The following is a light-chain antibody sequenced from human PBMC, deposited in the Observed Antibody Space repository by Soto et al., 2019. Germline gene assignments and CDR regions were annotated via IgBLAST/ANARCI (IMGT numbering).Light chain of an antibody. J-gene: IGKJ3*01. V-gene: IGKV3-15*01. CDR3: QKCDYLPI. CDR2: GAS. Sequence: EIVMTQSPGTLSLSPGDTATLSCRASQSLGSDLAWYQQKPGQAPRLLIFGASARPTGIPARISGSGSGTDFTFTISSLQPEDVATYYCQKCDYLPIFGPGTTVDFK. CDR1: QSLGSD.